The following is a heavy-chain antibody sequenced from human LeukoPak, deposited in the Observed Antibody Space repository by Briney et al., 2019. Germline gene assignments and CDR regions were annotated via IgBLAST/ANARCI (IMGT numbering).Heavy chain of an antibody. V-gene: IGHV3-7*01. CDR3: ASGGSYFDY. CDR2: IKQDGSEK. CDR1: GFTFNRHG. J-gene: IGHJ4*02. D-gene: IGHD1-26*01. Sequence: GGSLRLSCAASGFTFNRHGMHWVRQAPGKGLEWVANIKQDGSEKYYVDSVKGRFTISRDNAKNSLYLQMNSLRAEDTAVYYCASGGSYFDYWGQGTLVTVSS.